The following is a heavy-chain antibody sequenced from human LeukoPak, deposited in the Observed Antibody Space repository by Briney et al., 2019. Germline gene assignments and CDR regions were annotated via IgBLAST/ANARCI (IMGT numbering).Heavy chain of an antibody. Sequence: GGSLRLSCAASGFTFINAWMAWVRQAPGKGLEWVAFIRYNGNNKYYADSVKGRFTISRDNSKNTLYLQMNSLRTEDTAVYYCAKVLLAWPRETMVRGVLDYWGQGTLVTVSS. D-gene: IGHD3-10*01. CDR2: IRYNGNNK. J-gene: IGHJ4*02. V-gene: IGHV3-30*02. CDR3: AKVLLAWPRETMVRGVLDY. CDR1: GFTFINAW.